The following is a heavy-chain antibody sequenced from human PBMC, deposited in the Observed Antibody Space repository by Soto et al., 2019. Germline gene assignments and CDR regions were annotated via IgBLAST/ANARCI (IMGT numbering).Heavy chain of an antibody. V-gene: IGHV3-30*03. Sequence: TGGSLRLSCAASGFTFSSYGMHWVRQAPGKGLEWVAVISYDGSNKYYADSVKGRFTISRDNSKNTLYLQMNSLRAEDTAVYYCTTGRPDYWGQGTLVTVSS. CDR1: GFTFSSYG. J-gene: IGHJ4*02. CDR2: ISYDGSNK. CDR3: TTGRPDY.